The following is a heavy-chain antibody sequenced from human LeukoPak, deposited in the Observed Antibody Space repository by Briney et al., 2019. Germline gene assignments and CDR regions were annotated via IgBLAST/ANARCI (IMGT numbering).Heavy chain of an antibody. Sequence: PSETLSLTCTVSGGSISSGSYYWSWIRQPAGKGLEWIGRIYTSGSTNYNPSLKSRVTISVDTSKNQFSLKLSSVTAADTAAYYCARVPRRYYFDYWGQGTLVTVSS. J-gene: IGHJ4*02. CDR2: IYTSGST. CDR3: ARVPRRYYFDY. V-gene: IGHV4-61*02. CDR1: GGSISSGSYY.